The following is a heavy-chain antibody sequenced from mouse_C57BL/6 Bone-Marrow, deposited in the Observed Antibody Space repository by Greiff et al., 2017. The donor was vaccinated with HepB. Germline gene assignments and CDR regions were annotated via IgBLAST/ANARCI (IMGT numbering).Heavy chain of an antibody. Sequence: VHVKQSVAELVRPGASVKLSCTASGFNIKNTYMHWVKQRPEQGLEWIGRIDPANGNTKYAPKFQGKATITADTSSNTAYLQLSSLTSEDTAIYYCARRTIYYYGSSYPWYFDVWGTGTTVTVSS. J-gene: IGHJ1*03. V-gene: IGHV14-3*01. CDR2: IDPANGNT. CDR3: ARRTIYYYGSSYPWYFDV. D-gene: IGHD1-1*01. CDR1: GFNIKNTY.